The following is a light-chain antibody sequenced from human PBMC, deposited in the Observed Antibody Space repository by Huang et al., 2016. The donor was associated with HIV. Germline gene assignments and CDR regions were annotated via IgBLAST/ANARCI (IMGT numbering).Light chain of an antibody. CDR3: QQRSNLLT. CDR2: DTS. CDR1: KSVNNY. J-gene: IGKJ4*01. Sequence: EIVLTQSPATLSLSPGERAPLACRAIKSVNNYLGWYQQKPGQAPRLLIYDTSTRATGVPARFSGSGSGTAFTLTISGLEPEDFAVYYCQQRSNLLTFGGGTKVEI. V-gene: IGKV3-11*01.